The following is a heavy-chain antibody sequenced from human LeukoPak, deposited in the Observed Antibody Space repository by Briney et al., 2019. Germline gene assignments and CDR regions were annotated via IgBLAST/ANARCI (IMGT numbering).Heavy chain of an antibody. CDR3: ARESWRPTARIAARRGVAPGYYYYMDV. CDR1: GGSISSHY. J-gene: IGHJ6*03. V-gene: IGHV4-59*11. Sequence: PSETLSLTCTVSGGSISSHYWSWIRQPPGKGLEWIGYIYYSGSTNYNPSLKSRVTISVDTSKNQFSLKLSSVTAADTAVYYCARESWRPTARIAARRGVAPGYYYYMDVWGKGTTVTVSS. D-gene: IGHD6-6*01. CDR2: IYYSGST.